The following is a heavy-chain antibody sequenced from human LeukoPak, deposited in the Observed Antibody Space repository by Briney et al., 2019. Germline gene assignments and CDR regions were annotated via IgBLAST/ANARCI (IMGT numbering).Heavy chain of an antibody. D-gene: IGHD3-10*01. CDR3: ARTSMVRGAVFFDY. Sequence: HPGGSLRLSCAASGFTFSSYAMSWVRQAPGKGLEWVSAISGSRDGTYYADSVKGRFAIFRDSSKNTLYLQMNSLRAEDTAAYYCARTSMVRGAVFFDYWGQGTLVTVSS. V-gene: IGHV3-23*01. J-gene: IGHJ4*02. CDR2: ISGSRDGT. CDR1: GFTFSSYA.